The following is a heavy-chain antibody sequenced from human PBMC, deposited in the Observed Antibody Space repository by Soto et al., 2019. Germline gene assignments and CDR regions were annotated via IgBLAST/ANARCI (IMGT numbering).Heavy chain of an antibody. J-gene: IGHJ6*02. D-gene: IGHD4-4*01. Sequence: GGSLRLSCAASGFTVSGNYMSWVRQAPGKGLEWVSVIYSGGSTYYADSVKGRFTISRDNSKNTLYLQMNSLRAEDTAVYYCTVTTNYYYYYGMDVWGQGTTVTVSS. CDR3: TVTTNYYYYYGMDV. CDR1: GFTVSGNY. CDR2: IYSGGST. V-gene: IGHV3-53*01.